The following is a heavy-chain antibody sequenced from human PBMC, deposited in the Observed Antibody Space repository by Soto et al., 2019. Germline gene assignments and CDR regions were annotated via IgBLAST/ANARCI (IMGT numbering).Heavy chain of an antibody. D-gene: IGHD3-3*02. CDR3: ARDQPQLLAGDYYYYGMDV. V-gene: IGHV3-33*01. Sequence: GGSLRLSCAASGFTFSSYGMHWVRQAPGKGLEWVAVIWYDGSNKYYADSVKGRFTISRDNSKNTLYLQMNSLRAEDTAVYYCARDQPQLLAGDYYYYGMDVWGQGTTVTVSS. CDR1: GFTFSSYG. J-gene: IGHJ6*02. CDR2: IWYDGSNK.